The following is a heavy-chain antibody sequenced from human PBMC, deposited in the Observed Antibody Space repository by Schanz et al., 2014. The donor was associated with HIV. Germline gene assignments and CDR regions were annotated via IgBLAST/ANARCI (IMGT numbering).Heavy chain of an antibody. CDR1: GFTFSRYR. D-gene: IGHD2-21*01. V-gene: IGHV3-33*01. CDR3: AAGLIRYFFDY. Sequence: QMQLVESGGGLVKPGGSLRLSCEGSGFTFSRYRMDWVRQAPGKGLEWVAVIWYDGSSKYYADSVKGRFTISRDDSKNTLYLQMNSLRAEDTAMYYCAAGLIRYFFDYWGQGTLVTVSS. CDR2: IWYDGSSK. J-gene: IGHJ4*02.